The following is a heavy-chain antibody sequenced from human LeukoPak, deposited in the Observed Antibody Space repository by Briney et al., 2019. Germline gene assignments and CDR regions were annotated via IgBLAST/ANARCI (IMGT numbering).Heavy chain of an antibody. Sequence: SETLSLTCSVCSRSSSRGRYYWTWIRQPPGKGLEWIGYIFHSGSTNYIPYLESRVTISLDTSKSQFSLKLSSVTAADTAVYYCARSGELGIVSWYFDLWGRGTLVTVSS. CDR2: IFHSGST. D-gene: IGHD7-27*01. V-gene: IGHV4-61*01. CDR1: SRSSSRGRYY. J-gene: IGHJ2*01. CDR3: ARSGELGIVSWYFDL.